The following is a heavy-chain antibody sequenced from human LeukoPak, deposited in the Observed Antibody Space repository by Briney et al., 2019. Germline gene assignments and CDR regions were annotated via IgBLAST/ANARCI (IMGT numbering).Heavy chain of an antibody. CDR1: GGSISNYY. V-gene: IGHV4-34*01. CDR3: SRGLSDVY. Sequence: PSETLSLTCTVSGGSISNYYWSWIRQPPGKGLEWIGEINHSGSTNYNPSLKSRVTISIDTSKNQFSLILSSVTAADTAVYYCSRGLSDVYWGQGTLVTVSS. CDR2: INHSGST. J-gene: IGHJ4*02.